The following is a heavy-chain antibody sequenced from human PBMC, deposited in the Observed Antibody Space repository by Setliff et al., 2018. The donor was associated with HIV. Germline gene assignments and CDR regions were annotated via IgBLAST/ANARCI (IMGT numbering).Heavy chain of an antibody. CDR3: ARHSDIAPRRTYFDY. V-gene: IGHV4-4*07. J-gene: IGHJ4*02. CDR1: GGSISSYY. D-gene: IGHD6-6*01. Sequence: SETLSLTCTVSGGSISSYYWSWIRQPAGKRLEFIGRISAAGTINYNPSLRSRVTLSVDTSENQFSLTVNSVTAADTAMYFCARHSDIAPRRTYFDYWGQGTLVTVSS. CDR2: ISAAGTI.